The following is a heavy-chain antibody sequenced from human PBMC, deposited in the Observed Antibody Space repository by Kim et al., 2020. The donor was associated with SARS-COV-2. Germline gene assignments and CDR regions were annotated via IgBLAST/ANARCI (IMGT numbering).Heavy chain of an antibody. CDR1: GDSFNDYY. Sequence: SETLSLTCSVSGDSFNDYYWNWIRQPPGKGLEWIGYVFYTGTTKYNPSLKSRVTISVDSSKNQLSLRLNTVTAADTAVYFCARRRYLDYYMDVWGRGTTVTVSS. CDR3: ARRRYLDYYMDV. CDR2: VFYTGTT. V-gene: IGHV4-59*08. D-gene: IGHD1-1*01. J-gene: IGHJ6*03.